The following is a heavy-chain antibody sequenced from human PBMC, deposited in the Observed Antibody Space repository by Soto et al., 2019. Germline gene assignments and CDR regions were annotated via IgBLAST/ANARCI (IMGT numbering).Heavy chain of an antibody. Sequence: QVQLVQSGSEVKKPGSSVRVSCKTSGDTFSIYTISWVRQAPGQGLEWMGRVLPFLDITSYSQRFQGSVTITADRSTTTAYMELTSLRSEDTAVYYCARDRDNSNWPNFDSWGQGTLGTVSS. CDR3: ARDRDNSNWPNFDS. D-gene: IGHD6-13*01. CDR2: VLPFLDIT. J-gene: IGHJ4*02. CDR1: GDTFSIYT. V-gene: IGHV1-69*02.